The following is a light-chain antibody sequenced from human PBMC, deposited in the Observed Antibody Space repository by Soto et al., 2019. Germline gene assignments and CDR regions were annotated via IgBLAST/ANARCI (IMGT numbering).Light chain of an antibody. CDR2: RDN. J-gene: IGLJ1*01. Sequence: QSVLTQPPSVSGTPGQRVTISCSGGISNIGTNYVHWFQQLPGTAPKVLSNRDNQRPSGVPDRSSGSKSGTSASLAISGLQSEDEAEYYCAAWDDIVRSYVFGTGTKLTVL. V-gene: IGLV1-47*01. CDR3: AAWDDIVRSYV. CDR1: ISNIGTNY.